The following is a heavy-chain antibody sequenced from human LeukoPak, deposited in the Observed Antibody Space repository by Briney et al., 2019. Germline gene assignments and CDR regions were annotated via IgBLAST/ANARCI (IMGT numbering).Heavy chain of an antibody. D-gene: IGHD1-14*01. V-gene: IGHV3-30*01. CDR1: GFTFSNYA. Sequence: GRSLRLSCVASGFTFSNYAMHWVRQAPGKGLEWVASISYDGSKNHYADSVKGRFSISRDNSKSTLYLEMDSLRAEDTAVYYCASNRGSDYWGQGTLVTVSS. J-gene: IGHJ4*02. CDR2: ISYDGSKN. CDR3: ASNRGSDY.